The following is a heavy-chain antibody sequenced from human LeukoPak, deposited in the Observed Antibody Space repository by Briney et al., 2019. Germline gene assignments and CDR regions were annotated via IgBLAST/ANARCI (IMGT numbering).Heavy chain of an antibody. J-gene: IGHJ3*02. Sequence: ASVKVSCKTSGYTFTSYGISWVRQAPGQGLEWMGWISAYNGNTNYAQKLQGRVTMTTDTSTSTAYMELRRLRYDDTAVYYCVRSGYCSGGTCHSGAFDIWGQGTVVTVSS. V-gene: IGHV1-18*01. CDR1: GYTFTSYG. D-gene: IGHD2-15*01. CDR3: VRSGYCSGGTCHSGAFDI. CDR2: ISAYNGNT.